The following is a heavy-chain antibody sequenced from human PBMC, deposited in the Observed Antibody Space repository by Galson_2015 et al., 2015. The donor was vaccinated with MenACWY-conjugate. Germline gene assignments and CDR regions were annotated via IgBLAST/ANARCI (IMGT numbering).Heavy chain of an antibody. V-gene: IGHV1-18*01. CDR1: GYSFTNYG. Sequence: SVKVSCKASGYSFTNYGISWVRQAPGQGLEWMGWIAAYNDNTNYAQKFRGRVTMTTDTSTSTGYMELRSLRSDDTAVYYCARAAPYYAGSGIPEDYWGQGTLVTVSS. J-gene: IGHJ4*02. CDR3: ARAAPYYAGSGIPEDY. CDR2: IAAYNDNT. D-gene: IGHD3-10*01.